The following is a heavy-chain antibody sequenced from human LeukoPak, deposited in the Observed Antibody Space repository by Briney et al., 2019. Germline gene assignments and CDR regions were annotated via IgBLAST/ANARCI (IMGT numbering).Heavy chain of an antibody. CDR3: ARRSKCSSTSCYKAPLWVY. D-gene: IGHD2-2*02. J-gene: IGHJ4*02. Sequence: GASVKVSCKASGYTFTSYDINWVRQAPGQGLEWMGWINPNSGGTNYAQKFQGRVTMTRDTSISTAYMELSRLRSDDTAVYYCARRSKCSSTSCYKAPLWVYWGQGTLVTVSS. CDR2: INPNSGGT. CDR1: GYTFTSYD. V-gene: IGHV1-2*02.